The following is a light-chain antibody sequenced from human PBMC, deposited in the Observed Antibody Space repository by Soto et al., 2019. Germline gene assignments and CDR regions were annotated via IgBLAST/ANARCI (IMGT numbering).Light chain of an antibody. Sequence: QPVLTQPPSASGTPGQRVTISCSGSGSNIGGNTVHWYQQLPGTAPKLLIYSSNQRPSGVPDRFSGSKSGTSASLAISGLQSEDEADYYCAAWDDSLKGPVFGGGTKVTVL. CDR1: GSNIGGNT. CDR3: AAWDDSLKGPV. CDR2: SSN. J-gene: IGLJ2*01. V-gene: IGLV1-44*01.